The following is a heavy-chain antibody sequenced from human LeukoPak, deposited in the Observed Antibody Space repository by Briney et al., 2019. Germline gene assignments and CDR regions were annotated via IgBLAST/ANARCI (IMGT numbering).Heavy chain of an antibody. CDR3: ARVVPAAQGLVGFDP. J-gene: IGHJ5*02. CDR1: GGSFSGYY. V-gene: IGHV4-34*01. D-gene: IGHD2-2*01. Sequence: SETLSLTCAVYGGSFSGYYWSWIRQPPGKGLEWIGEINHSGSTNYNPSLKSRVTISVDTSKNQFSLKLSSVTAADTAVYYCARVVPAAQGLVGFDPWGQGTLVTVSS. CDR2: INHSGST.